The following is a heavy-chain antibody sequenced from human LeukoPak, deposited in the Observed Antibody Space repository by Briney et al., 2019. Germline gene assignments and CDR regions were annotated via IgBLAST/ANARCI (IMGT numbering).Heavy chain of an antibody. V-gene: IGHV4-39*01. CDR1: GGSISSSSYY. CDR3: ARHWYYYDSSGYPRWHNWFDP. D-gene: IGHD3-22*01. CDR2: IYYSGST. J-gene: IGHJ5*02. Sequence: PSETLSLTCTVSGGSISSSSYYCGWIRQPPGKGLEWIGSIYYSGSTYYNPSLKSRVTISVDTSKNQFSLKLSSVTAADTAVYYCARHWYYYDSSGYPRWHNWFDPWGQGTLVTVSS.